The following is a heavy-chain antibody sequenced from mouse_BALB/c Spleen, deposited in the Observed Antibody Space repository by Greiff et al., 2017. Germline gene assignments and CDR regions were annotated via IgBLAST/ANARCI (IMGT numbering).Heavy chain of an antibody. Sequence: EVQGVESGGGLVKPGGSLKLSCAASGFTFSDYYMYWVRQTPEKRLEWVATISDGGSYTYYPDSVKGRFTISRDNAKNNLYLQMSSLKSEDTAMYYCARGWLPYAMDYWGQGTSVTVSS. CDR2: ISDGGSYT. D-gene: IGHD2-3*01. V-gene: IGHV5-4*02. CDR3: ARGWLPYAMDY. J-gene: IGHJ4*01. CDR1: GFTFSDYY.